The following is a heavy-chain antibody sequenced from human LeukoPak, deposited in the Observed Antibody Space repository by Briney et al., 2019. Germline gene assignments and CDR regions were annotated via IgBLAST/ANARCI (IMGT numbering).Heavy chain of an antibody. J-gene: IGHJ5*02. CDR1: GGSISSSG. V-gene: IGHV3-30*04. D-gene: IGHD3-16*01. Sequence: LSLTCTVSGGSISSSGYYWGWNRQPPGKGLGWVAIISYDGSNEYYADSVKGRFTISRDNSKNTLYLQMNSLTTDDTAISYCAHAEGSLGGPFTWGQGTLVTVSS. CDR2: ISYDGSNE. CDR3: AHAEGSLGGPFT.